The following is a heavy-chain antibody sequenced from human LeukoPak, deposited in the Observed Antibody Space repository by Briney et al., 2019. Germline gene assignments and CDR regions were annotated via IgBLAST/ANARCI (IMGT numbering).Heavy chain of an antibody. Sequence: ASVKLSCKASGYTFTNYYIHWVRQATGQGLEWMGWMNPNSGITAYAQKFQGRVTITRNTSISTAYMELSSLRSEDTAVYYCAREDFYDSGSNDYWGQGTLVTVSS. CDR1: GYTFTNYY. J-gene: IGHJ4*02. CDR3: AREDFYDSGSNDY. D-gene: IGHD3-22*01. CDR2: MNPNSGIT. V-gene: IGHV1-8*03.